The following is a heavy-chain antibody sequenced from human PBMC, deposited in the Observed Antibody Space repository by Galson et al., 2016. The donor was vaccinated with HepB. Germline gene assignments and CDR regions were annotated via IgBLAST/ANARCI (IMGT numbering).Heavy chain of an antibody. Sequence: SLRLSCAASGFTFSNYAMHWVRQAPGKGLEWVAVTSNDGSNKYYADSVKGRFTISRDNSKNTLYLQMNSLRAEDTAVYYCAKERQSGYCSSTDCYGLDYWGQGTLVTVSS. CDR1: GFTFSNYA. CDR2: TSNDGSNK. D-gene: IGHD2-2*01. CDR3: AKERQSGYCSSTDCYGLDY. V-gene: IGHV3-30*04. J-gene: IGHJ4*02.